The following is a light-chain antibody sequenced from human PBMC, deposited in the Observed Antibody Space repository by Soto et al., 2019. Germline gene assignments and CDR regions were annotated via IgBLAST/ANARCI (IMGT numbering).Light chain of an antibody. CDR1: ELPKEY. V-gene: IGLV3-25*01. CDR2: KET. Sequence: RITSSGDELPKEYAYWYQQKPSQAPLLVIPKETERPSGIPARLSASSSGTTVTLTISGVQAEDEGDYYSLSAASSRLYVFGNGYKVPVL. J-gene: IGLJ1*01. CDR3: LSAASSRLYV.